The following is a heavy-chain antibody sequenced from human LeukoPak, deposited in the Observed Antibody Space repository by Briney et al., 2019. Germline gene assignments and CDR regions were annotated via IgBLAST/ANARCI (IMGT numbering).Heavy chain of an antibody. CDR3: AREPYYYDSSGPEAAFDI. Sequence: GGSLRLSCAASGFTFSSYGMHWVRQAPGKGLEWVAVIRYDGSNKYYADSVKGRFTISRDNSKNTLYLQMNSLRAEDTAVYYCAREPYYYDSSGPEAAFDIWGQGTMVTVSS. J-gene: IGHJ3*02. D-gene: IGHD3-22*01. CDR2: IRYDGSNK. V-gene: IGHV3-33*01. CDR1: GFTFSSYG.